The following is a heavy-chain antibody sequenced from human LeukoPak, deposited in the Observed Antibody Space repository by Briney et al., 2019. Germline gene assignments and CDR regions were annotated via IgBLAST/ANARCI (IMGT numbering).Heavy chain of an antibody. J-gene: IGHJ4*02. Sequence: SETLSLTCTVSGGSISSYYWSWIRQPPGKGLGWIGYIYYSGSTNYNPSLKSRVTISVDTSKNQFSLKLSSVTAADTAVYYCARQGPTHYFDYWGQGTLVTVSS. V-gene: IGHV4-59*08. CDR1: GGSISSYY. CDR2: IYYSGST. CDR3: ARQGPTHYFDY.